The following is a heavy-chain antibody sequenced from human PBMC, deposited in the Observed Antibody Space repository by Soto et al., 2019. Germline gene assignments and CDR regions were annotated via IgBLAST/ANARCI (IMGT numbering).Heavy chain of an antibody. D-gene: IGHD4-17*01. CDR3: ARLPMTTVTTRGWFDP. Sequence: QVQLQESGPGLVKPSETLSLTCTVSGGSISSYYWSWIRQPPGKGLEWIGYIYYSGSTNYNPSLKSRVTISVDTSKIQFSLKLSSVTAADTAVYYCARLPMTTVTTRGWFDPWGQGTLVTVSS. CDR1: GGSISSYY. J-gene: IGHJ5*02. V-gene: IGHV4-59*01. CDR2: IYYSGST.